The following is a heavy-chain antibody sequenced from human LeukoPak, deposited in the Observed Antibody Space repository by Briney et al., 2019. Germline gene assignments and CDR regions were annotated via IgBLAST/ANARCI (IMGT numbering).Heavy chain of an antibody. V-gene: IGHV3-7*01. CDR2: IKQDGSEK. CDR3: ARSGEYYYDSSVFDY. J-gene: IGHJ4*02. D-gene: IGHD3-22*01. CDR1: GCTISSYC. Sequence: GGSLRLSCAASGCTISSYCLSWLRQAPGKGLEWVANIKQDGSEKYYVDSVNGRFTISSDNAKNTVYLQMNSLRAADTAVYYCARSGEYYYDSSVFDYWGQGTLVTVSS.